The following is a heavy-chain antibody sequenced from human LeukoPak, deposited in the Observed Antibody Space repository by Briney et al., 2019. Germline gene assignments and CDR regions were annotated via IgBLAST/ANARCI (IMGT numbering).Heavy chain of an antibody. CDR2: MNTNSGPT. CDR3: ATGGPWDLLKY. Sequence: ASVKVSCKASGYSFTSYDINWVRQATGQGLEWMGRMNTNSGPTEYAQKLQGRVTMTEDRSTDTAYMELSSLRSEDTAVYYCATGGPWDLLKYWGQGTLVTVSS. D-gene: IGHD3-9*01. V-gene: IGHV1-8*01. J-gene: IGHJ4*01. CDR1: GYSFTSYD.